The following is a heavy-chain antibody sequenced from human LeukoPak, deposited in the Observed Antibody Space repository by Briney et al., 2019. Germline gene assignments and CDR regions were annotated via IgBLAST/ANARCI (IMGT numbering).Heavy chain of an antibody. D-gene: IGHD6-19*01. V-gene: IGHV3-7*01. Sequence: GGSLRLSCAASGFTFSSYWMSWVRQAPGKGLEWVANIKQDGSEKYYVDSVKGRFTISRDNAENSLYLQMNSLRAEDTAVYYCARDLPAFSSGWYYFDYWGQGTPVTVSS. CDR2: IKQDGSEK. J-gene: IGHJ4*02. CDR3: ARDLPAFSSGWYYFDY. CDR1: GFTFSSYW.